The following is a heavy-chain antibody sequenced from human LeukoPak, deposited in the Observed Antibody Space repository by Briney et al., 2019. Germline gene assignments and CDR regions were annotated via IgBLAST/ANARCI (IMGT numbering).Heavy chain of an antibody. CDR3: ARVGPWASWSHPTFDY. D-gene: IGHD2-2*01. CDR2: INHSGST. Sequence: PSETLSLTCAVYGGSFSGYYWSWIRQPPGKGLDWIGEINHSGSTNYNPSLKSRVTISVDTSKNQFSLKLSSVTAADTAVYYCARVGPWASWSHPTFDYWGQGTLLTVSS. CDR1: GGSFSGYY. J-gene: IGHJ4*02. V-gene: IGHV4-34*01.